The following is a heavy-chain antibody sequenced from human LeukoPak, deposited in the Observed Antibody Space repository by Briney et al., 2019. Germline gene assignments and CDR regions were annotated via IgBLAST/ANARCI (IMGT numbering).Heavy chain of an antibody. J-gene: IGHJ4*02. CDR3: ARGRGCSSLSCYPDY. CDR2: ISPGSNYK. V-gene: IGHV3-21*01. Sequence: GGSLRLSCAASGFTFSRYAFHWVRQAPGKGLEWVSSISPGSNYKHYANSVKGRFTISRDNAKNSLYLQMNSLGAEDTALYYCARGRGCSSLSCYPDYWGQGTLVTVSS. CDR1: GFTFSRYA. D-gene: IGHD2-2*01.